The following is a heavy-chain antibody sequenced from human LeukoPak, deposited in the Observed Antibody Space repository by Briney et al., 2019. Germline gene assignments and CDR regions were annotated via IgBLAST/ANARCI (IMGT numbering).Heavy chain of an antibody. CDR3: ARDPYGDYLSPFDY. CDR1: GYTFTSYG. Sequence: GASVKVSCNASGYTFTSYGISWVRQAPGQGLEWMGWISAYNGKTNYAQKLQGRVTITTDTSTSTAYMELRSLRSDDTAVYYCARDPYGDYLSPFDYWGQGTLVSVSS. CDR2: ISAYNGKT. D-gene: IGHD4-17*01. J-gene: IGHJ4*02. V-gene: IGHV1-18*01.